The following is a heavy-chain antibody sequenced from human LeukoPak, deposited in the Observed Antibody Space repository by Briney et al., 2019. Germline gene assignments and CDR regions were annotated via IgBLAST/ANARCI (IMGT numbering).Heavy chain of an antibody. CDR3: ARAAVWSGYLAKMHHFDY. CDR1: GGSISSGGLY. D-gene: IGHD3-3*01. V-gene: IGHV4-31*11. J-gene: IGHJ4*02. CDR2: IYYSGST. Sequence: SQTLSLTCDVSGGSISSGGLYWSWIRQLPGKGLEWIGHIYYSGSTYYNPSLKSRLTISVDTSKNQFSLRLDSVTAADTAVYYCARAAVWSGYLAKMHHFDYWGQGSLVTVSS.